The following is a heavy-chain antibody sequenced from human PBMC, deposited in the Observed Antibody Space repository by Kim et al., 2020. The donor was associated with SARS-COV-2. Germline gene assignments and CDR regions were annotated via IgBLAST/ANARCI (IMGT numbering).Heavy chain of an antibody. CDR3: ARAEYGGNYYYYYGMDV. CDR2: IGTAGDK. V-gene: IGHV3-13*01. CDR1: GFTFSRYD. J-gene: IGHJ6*02. D-gene: IGHD4-17*01. Sequence: GGSLRLSCAASGFTFSRYDMHWVRQATGKGLEWVSVIGTAGDKYYPGSVKGRFTISRENAKNSLYLQMNSLRAGDTAVYYCARAEYGGNYYYYYGMDVWGQRTTFTVSS.